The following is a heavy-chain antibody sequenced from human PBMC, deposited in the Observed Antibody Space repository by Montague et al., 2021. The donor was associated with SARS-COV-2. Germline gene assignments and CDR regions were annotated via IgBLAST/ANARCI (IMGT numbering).Heavy chain of an antibody. Sequence: SETLSLTCAVYGGSFSGYYWSWSRQPPGKGLERMGEINHSGSTKYNPSLKSRGTISVDTSKNQFSLKLSSVTAADTAVYYCARGTKRGFTYDYDSSGYASDYWGQGTLVTVFS. D-gene: IGHD3-22*01. CDR2: INHSGST. V-gene: IGHV4-34*01. CDR1: GGSFSGYY. CDR3: ARGTKRGFTYDYDSSGYASDY. J-gene: IGHJ4*02.